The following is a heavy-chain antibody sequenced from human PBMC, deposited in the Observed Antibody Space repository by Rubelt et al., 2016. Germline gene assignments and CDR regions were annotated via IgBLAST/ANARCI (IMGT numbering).Heavy chain of an antibody. CDR3: ARGMATTLKTFDY. CDR2: IIPILGIA. J-gene: IGHJ4*02. D-gene: IGHD5-24*01. CDR1: GGTFSSYA. Sequence: SVKVSCKASGGTFSSYAISWVRQAPGQGLEWMGRIIPILGIANYAQKFQGRVTITRDTSASTAYMELSSLRSEDTAVYYCARGMATTLKTFDYWGQGTLVTVSS. V-gene: IGHV1-69*04.